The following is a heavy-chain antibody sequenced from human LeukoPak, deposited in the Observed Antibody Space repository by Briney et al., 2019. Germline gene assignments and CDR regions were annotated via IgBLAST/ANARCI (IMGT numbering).Heavy chain of an antibody. CDR1: GGSISSYY. CDR3: AREDSGYDYSPFYY. V-gene: IGHV4-59*01. J-gene: IGHJ4*02. D-gene: IGHD5-12*01. CDR2: IYYSGST. Sequence: SETLSLTCTVSGGSISSYYWSWIRQPPGKGLEWIGYIYYSGSTNYNPSLKSRVIMSIETSQNQFSLKVRSVTAADTAVYYCAREDSGYDYSPFYYWGQGILVTVSS.